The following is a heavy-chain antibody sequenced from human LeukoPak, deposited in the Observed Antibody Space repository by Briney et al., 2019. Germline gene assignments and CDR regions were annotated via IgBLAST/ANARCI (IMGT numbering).Heavy chain of an antibody. J-gene: IGHJ6*02. V-gene: IGHV4-34*01. CDR2: INHSGST. CDR1: GGSFSGYY. D-gene: IGHD3-3*01. CDR3: AGVSNFWSGILSYGMDV. Sequence: TSETLSLTCAVYGGSFSGYYWSWIRQPPGKGLEWIGEINHSGSTNYNPSLKSRVTISVDTSKNQFSLKLSSVTAADTAVYYCAGVSNFWSGILSYGMDVWGQGTTVTVSS.